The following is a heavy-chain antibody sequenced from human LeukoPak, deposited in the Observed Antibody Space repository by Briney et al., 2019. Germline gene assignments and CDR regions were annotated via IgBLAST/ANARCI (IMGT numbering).Heavy chain of an antibody. Sequence: PGGSLRLSCAASGFTFSNYGMHWVRQAPGMGLEWVAFIRYDGSNKYYADSVKGRFTISRDNSKNTLYLHMNNLRTEDTAVYYCAKGSGSGWLRPDYWGQGTLVTVSS. CDR2: IRYDGSNK. CDR3: AKGSGSGWLRPDY. J-gene: IGHJ4*02. D-gene: IGHD6-19*01. CDR1: GFTFSNYG. V-gene: IGHV3-30*02.